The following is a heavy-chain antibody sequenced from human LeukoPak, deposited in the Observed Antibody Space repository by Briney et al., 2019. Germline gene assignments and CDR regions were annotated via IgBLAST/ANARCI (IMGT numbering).Heavy chain of an antibody. J-gene: IGHJ4*02. V-gene: IGHV7-4-1*02. Sequence: GASVKVSCKASGYTFTSYAMNWVRQAPGQGLEWMGWINTNTGNPTYAQGFTGRFVFSLDTSVSTAYLQISSLKAEDTAVYYCASSQGHSGSYYIGYWGQGTLVTVSS. D-gene: IGHD1-26*01. CDR3: ASSQGHSGSYYIGY. CDR2: INTNTGNP. CDR1: GYTFTSYA.